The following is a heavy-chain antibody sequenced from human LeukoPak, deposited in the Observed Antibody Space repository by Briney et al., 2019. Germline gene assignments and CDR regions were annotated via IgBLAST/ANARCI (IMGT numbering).Heavy chain of an antibody. CDR3: ARDADGIAVAGFDY. J-gene: IGHJ4*02. CDR1: GFTFSSYS. Sequence: GGSLRLSCAASGFTFSSYSMNWVRQAPGKGLEWVSSISSSSSYIYYADSVKGRFTISRDNAKNSLYLQMNSLRAEDTAVYYCARDADGIAVAGFDYRGQGTLVTVSS. D-gene: IGHD6-13*01. V-gene: IGHV3-21*01. CDR2: ISSSSSYI.